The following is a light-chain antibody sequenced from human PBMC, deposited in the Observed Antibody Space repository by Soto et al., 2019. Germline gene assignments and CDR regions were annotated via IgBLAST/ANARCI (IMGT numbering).Light chain of an antibody. CDR1: QAIRTA. CDR2: AAS. V-gene: IGKV1-6*01. CDR3: LQDYNYPRT. J-gene: IGKJ5*01. Sequence: AIQLTQSPSSLYASVGDRVTITCRASQAIRTALGWYQQKPGKVPKLLIYAASSLQSGVPSRFSGSGSGTDFTLTISSLQPEDFATYYCLQDYNYPRTFGQGTRL.